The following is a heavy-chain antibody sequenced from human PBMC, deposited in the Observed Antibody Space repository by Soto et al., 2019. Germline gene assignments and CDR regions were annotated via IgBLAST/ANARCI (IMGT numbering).Heavy chain of an antibody. J-gene: IGHJ6*02. CDR3: ARSHGSSTSLEIYYYYYYGMDV. Sequence: QVQLVQSGAEVKKPGSSVKVSCKASGGTFSSYAISWVRQAPGQGREWMGGIIPISDTTNYAQKFQGRVTITADESTSTACMELSSLRSEDTAVYYCARSHGSSTSLEIYYYYYYGMDVWGQGTTVTVSS. V-gene: IGHV1-69*01. CDR1: GGTFSSYA. CDR2: IIPISDTT. D-gene: IGHD2-2*01.